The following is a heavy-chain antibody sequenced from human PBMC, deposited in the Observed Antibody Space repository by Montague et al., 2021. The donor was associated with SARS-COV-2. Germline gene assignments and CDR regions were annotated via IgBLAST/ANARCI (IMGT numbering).Heavy chain of an antibody. J-gene: IGHJ6*02. D-gene: IGHD3-16*01. CDR3: ARGYFPVGGSENWGSYGMDV. CDR2: VKGDGSRI. V-gene: IGHV3-74*01. CDR1: GFTFSSYW. Sequence: SLRLSCAASGFTFSSYWMHWVRQAPGTGLVWVSRVKGDGSRISYADSVKGRFTISRDNAKNTLYLQMNSLRAEDTAVYFCARGYFPVGGSENWGSYGMDVWGQGTTVTVPS.